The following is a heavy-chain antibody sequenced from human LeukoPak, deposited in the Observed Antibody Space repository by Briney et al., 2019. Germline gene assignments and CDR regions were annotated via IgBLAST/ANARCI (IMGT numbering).Heavy chain of an antibody. CDR2: ISSGSTYM. J-gene: IGHJ4*02. D-gene: IGHD6-19*01. V-gene: IGHV3-21*01. CDR1: GFTFSSYS. CDR3: ARAPLVAVAGVFDY. Sequence: PGGSLRLSCAASGFTFSSYSMNWVRQAPGKGLEWVSSISSGSTYMYYADSVKGRFTISRDNAQNSMYLQMNSLRAEDTAVYYCARAPLVAVAGVFDYWGQGTLVTVSS.